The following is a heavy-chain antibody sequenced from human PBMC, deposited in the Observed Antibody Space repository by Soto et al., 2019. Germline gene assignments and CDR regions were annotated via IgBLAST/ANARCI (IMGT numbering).Heavy chain of an antibody. J-gene: IGHJ6*02. V-gene: IGHV1-2*04. CDR1: GYTFTVYY. Sequence: ASVKVSCKASGYTFTVYYMHWVRQAPGQGLEWMGWINPNSGGTNYAQKFQGWVTMTRDTSISTAYMELSRLRSDDTAVYYCARCSIRDYGMDVWGQGTTVTVSS. CDR3: ARCSIRDYGMDV. CDR2: INPNSGGT.